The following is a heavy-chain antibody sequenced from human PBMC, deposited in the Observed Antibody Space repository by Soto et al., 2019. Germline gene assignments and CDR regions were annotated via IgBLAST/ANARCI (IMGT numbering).Heavy chain of an antibody. CDR1: GGTFSSYA. CDR3: ARARGGYGSGSYSFRHAFDI. J-gene: IGHJ3*02. D-gene: IGHD3-10*01. Sequence: SVKVSCKASGGTFSSYAISWVRQAPGQGLEWMGGIIPIFGTANYAQKFQGRVTITADKSTSTAYMELSSLRSEDTAVYYCARARGGYGSGSYSFRHAFDIWGQGTMVTVSS. V-gene: IGHV1-69*06. CDR2: IIPIFGTA.